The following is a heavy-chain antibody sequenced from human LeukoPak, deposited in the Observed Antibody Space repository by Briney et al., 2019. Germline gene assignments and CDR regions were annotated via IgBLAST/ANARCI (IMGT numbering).Heavy chain of an antibody. CDR1: GFTFSDYS. J-gene: IGHJ4*02. CDR3: ARRLVTAGITDFFDS. V-gene: IGHV3-23*01. D-gene: IGHD2-2*01. Sequence: GGSLRLSCTASGFTFSDYSMSWVRQAPGAGLEWVSAISPAGDSTTDADSVKGRFTISRENSKSTLYLQMNALTLEDTALYYCARRLVTAGITDFFDSWGQGTLVSVSS. CDR2: ISPAGDST.